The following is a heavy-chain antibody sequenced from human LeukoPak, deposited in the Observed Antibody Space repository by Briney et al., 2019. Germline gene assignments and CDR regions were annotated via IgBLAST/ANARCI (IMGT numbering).Heavy chain of an antibody. D-gene: IGHD1-26*01. CDR3: ARDLRIVGADFDY. CDR2: VSHSGST. CDR1: GGSFSGYY. Sequence: SETLSLTCAVYGGSFSGYYWSWIRQPPGKGLEWIGEVSHSGSTNYNPSLKSRVTISLDTSKNQFSLKLSSVTAADTAVYYCARDLRIVGADFDYWGQGTLVTVSS. V-gene: IGHV4-34*01. J-gene: IGHJ4*02.